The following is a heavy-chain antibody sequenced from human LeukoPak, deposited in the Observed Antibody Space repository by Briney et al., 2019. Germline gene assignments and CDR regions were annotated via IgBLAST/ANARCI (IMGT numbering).Heavy chain of an antibody. CDR2: IHYSGST. Sequence: SETLSLTCTVSGDSIGNYYWSWIRQPPGKGLESIGYIHYSGSTKNNPSLQSRVIISLNTSKNQFSLKLSSVTAADTAVYYCAREGQWLVRYWGQGTLVTVSS. V-gene: IGHV4-59*12. D-gene: IGHD6-19*01. J-gene: IGHJ4*02. CDR1: GDSIGNYY. CDR3: AREGQWLVRY.